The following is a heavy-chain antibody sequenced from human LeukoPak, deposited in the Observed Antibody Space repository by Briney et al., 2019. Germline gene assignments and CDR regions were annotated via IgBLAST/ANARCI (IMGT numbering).Heavy chain of an antibody. J-gene: IGHJ3*02. V-gene: IGHV3-23*01. CDR2: ISGSGGST. CDR1: GFTFSSYA. CDR3: AKGLIAGYCSGGSCERAFDI. Sequence: PGGSLRLSCAASGFTFSSYAMSWVRQAPGEGLEWVSAISGSGGSTYYADSVKGRFTISRDNSKNTLYLQMNSLRAEDTAVYYCAKGLIAGYCSGGSCERAFDIWGQGTMVTVSS. D-gene: IGHD2-15*01.